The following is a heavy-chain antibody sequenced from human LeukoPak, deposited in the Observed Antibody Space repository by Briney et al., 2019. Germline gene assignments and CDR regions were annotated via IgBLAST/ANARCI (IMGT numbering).Heavy chain of an antibody. Sequence: ASVKVSCKASGYTFTSYYMHWVRQASGQGLEWMGWISPYNGNTRYVQKLQGRVTMTTDTSTSTAYMELRSLRFVDTAVYYCARAGSGSGWYFDYWGQGTLVTVSS. V-gene: IGHV1-18*04. CDR2: ISPYNGNT. CDR1: GYTFTSYY. D-gene: IGHD6-19*01. J-gene: IGHJ4*02. CDR3: ARAGSGSGWYFDY.